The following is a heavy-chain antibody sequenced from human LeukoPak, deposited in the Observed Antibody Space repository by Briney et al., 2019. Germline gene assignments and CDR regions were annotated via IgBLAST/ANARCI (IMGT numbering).Heavy chain of an antibody. CDR3: ARSFRKSPDY. CDR1: GITFRDYW. CDR2: IKQDGSEK. Sequence: QPGGSLRLSCAVSGITFRDYWMTWVRQAPGKGLEWVANIKQDGSEKYYVDSVKGRFTVSRDNASNSLFLQMNSLRADDTAVYYCARSFRKSPDYWGQGTLVTVSS. J-gene: IGHJ4*02. V-gene: IGHV3-7*03.